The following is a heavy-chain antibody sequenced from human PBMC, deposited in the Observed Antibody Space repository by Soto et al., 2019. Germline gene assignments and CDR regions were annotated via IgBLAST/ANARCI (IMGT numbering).Heavy chain of an antibody. V-gene: IGHV1-18*04. Sequence: QVQLVQSGAEVKKPGASVKVSCKASGYTFTSYGISWVRQAPGQGLEWMGWISAYNGNTNYAQKLQGRVTMTTDTSKSTDNMELRSLRSDDSAVYYCARDRRLGELSLYEYYFDYWCQGTLVTVSS. D-gene: IGHD3-16*02. CDR1: GYTFTSYG. CDR3: ARDRRLGELSLYEYYFDY. CDR2: ISAYNGNT. J-gene: IGHJ4*02.